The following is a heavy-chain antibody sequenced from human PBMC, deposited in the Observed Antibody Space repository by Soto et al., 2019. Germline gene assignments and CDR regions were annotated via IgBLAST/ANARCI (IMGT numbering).Heavy chain of an antibody. J-gene: IGHJ6*02. CDR2: ISYDGSNK. Sequence: SLRLSCAASGFTFSSYGMHWVRQAPGKGLEWVAVISYDGSNKYYADSVKGRFTISRDNSKNTLYLQMNSLRAEDTAVYYCATGGPTNYYYYYGMDVWGQGTTVTVSS. V-gene: IGHV3-30*03. D-gene: IGHD1-26*01. CDR1: GFTFSSYG. CDR3: ATGGPTNYYYYYGMDV.